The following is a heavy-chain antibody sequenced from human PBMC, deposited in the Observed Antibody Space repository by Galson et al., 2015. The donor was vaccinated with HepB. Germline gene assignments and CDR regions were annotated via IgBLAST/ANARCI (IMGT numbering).Heavy chain of an antibody. J-gene: IGHJ3*02. Sequence: SLRLSCAASGFTFSSYSMNWVRQAPGKGLEWVSSISSSSSYIYYADSVKGRFTISRDNAKNSLYLQMNSLRAEDAAVYYCAKIPLLTTGYSSSWRQFHDAFDIWGQGTMVTVSS. D-gene: IGHD6-13*01. CDR2: ISSSSSYI. CDR3: AKIPLLTTGYSSSWRQFHDAFDI. CDR1: GFTFSSYS. V-gene: IGHV3-21*01.